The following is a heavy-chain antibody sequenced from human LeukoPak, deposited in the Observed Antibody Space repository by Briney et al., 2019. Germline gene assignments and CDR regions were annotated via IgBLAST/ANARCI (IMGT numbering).Heavy chain of an antibody. Sequence: GGSLRLSCAASGFTFSSYGMHWVRQAPGKGLEWVAVIWYDGSNKYYADSVKGRFTISRDSSKNTLYLQMNSLRAEDTAVYYCARDPPYYDSSGSPFDYWGQGTLVTVSS. CDR1: GFTFSSYG. D-gene: IGHD3-22*01. V-gene: IGHV3-33*01. J-gene: IGHJ4*02. CDR3: ARDPPYYDSSGSPFDY. CDR2: IWYDGSNK.